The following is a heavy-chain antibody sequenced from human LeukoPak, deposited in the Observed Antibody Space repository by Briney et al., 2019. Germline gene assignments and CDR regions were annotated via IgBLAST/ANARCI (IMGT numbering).Heavy chain of an antibody. CDR2: IIPILGIA. Sequence: SVKVSCKASGGTFSSYAISWVRQAPGQGLEWMGRIIPILGIANYAQKFQGRVTITADKSTSTAYMALSSLRSEDTAVYYCAVWGSSGWFPFDYWGQGTLVTVSS. J-gene: IGHJ4*02. CDR1: GGTFSSYA. V-gene: IGHV1-69*04. CDR3: AVWGSSGWFPFDY. D-gene: IGHD6-19*01.